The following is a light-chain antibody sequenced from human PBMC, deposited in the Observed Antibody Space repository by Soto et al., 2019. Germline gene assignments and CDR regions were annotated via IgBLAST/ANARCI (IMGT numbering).Light chain of an antibody. V-gene: IGKV3-15*01. CDR1: QSVSSR. CDR2: GAS. Sequence: EVVMTQSPATLSVSLGESATLSCRASQSVSSRLAWYQQKPGQAPRLLIDGASNRATGIPARFSGSGSGTESILTISSLQSEDFAIYYYQQYNDWPLTFGGGTRVEIK. CDR3: QQYNDWPLT. J-gene: IGKJ4*01.